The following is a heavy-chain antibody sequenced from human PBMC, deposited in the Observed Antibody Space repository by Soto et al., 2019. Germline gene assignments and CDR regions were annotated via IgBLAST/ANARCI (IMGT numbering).Heavy chain of an antibody. J-gene: IGHJ4*02. Sequence: GGSLRLSCTGSGFSFFSYAMSWVRQAPGKGLEWVSTISGSGGHTYYADSVRGRFVVSRDNDKNTVYLNMSSLTGEDTAVYFCAKIEMGWSARWGKRTQVNASS. D-gene: IGHD6-19*01. V-gene: IGHV3-23*01. CDR2: ISGSGGHT. CDR3: AKIEMGWSAR. CDR1: GFSFFSYA.